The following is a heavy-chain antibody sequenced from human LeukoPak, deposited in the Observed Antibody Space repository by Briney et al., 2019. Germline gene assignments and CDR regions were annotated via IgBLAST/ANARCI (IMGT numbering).Heavy chain of an antibody. D-gene: IGHD2-2*01. Sequence: GGSLRLSCAASGFTFSSYSMNWVRQAPGKGLEWVSSISSSRSNIYYADSVKGRFTIYRDNAKNSLYVKMNSLRAEDTAVYYCARDPGRLGYCSSTSCYVLDYWGQGTLVTVSS. J-gene: IGHJ4*02. CDR1: GFTFSSYS. V-gene: IGHV3-21*01. CDR3: ARDPGRLGYCSSTSCYVLDY. CDR2: ISSSRSNI.